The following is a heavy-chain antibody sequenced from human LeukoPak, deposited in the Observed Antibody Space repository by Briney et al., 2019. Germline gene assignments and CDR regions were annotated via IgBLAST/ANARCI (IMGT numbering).Heavy chain of an antibody. CDR3: ARAQHVYRDYGDY. D-gene: IGHD4-17*01. J-gene: IGHJ4*02. V-gene: IGHV4-34*01. CDR1: GGSFSGYY. CDR2: INHSGST. Sequence: SETLSLTCAVYGGSFSGYYWSWIRQPPGKGLEWIGEINHSGSTNYNPSLKSRVTISVDTSKNQFSLKLSSVTAADTAVYYCARAQHVYRDYGDYWGQGTLVPVSS.